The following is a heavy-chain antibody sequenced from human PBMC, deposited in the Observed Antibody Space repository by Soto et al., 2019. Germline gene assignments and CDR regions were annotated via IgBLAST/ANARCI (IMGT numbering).Heavy chain of an antibody. CDR2: IHSGGTT. V-gene: IGHV3-66*01. D-gene: IGHD4-4*01. CDR3: ARAPTITTNFDY. CDR1: GFTVTSNY. Sequence: GGSLRLSCAVSGFTVTSNYMSWVRQAPGKGLEWVSIIHSGGTTNYADSVRGRFTISRDNSHNTVYLQMNSLRVEDTAVYYCARAPTITTNFDYWGQGTLVTVSS. J-gene: IGHJ4*02.